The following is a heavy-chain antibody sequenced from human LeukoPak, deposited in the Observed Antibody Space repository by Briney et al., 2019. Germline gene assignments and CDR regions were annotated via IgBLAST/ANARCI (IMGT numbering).Heavy chain of an antibody. D-gene: IGHD6-13*01. V-gene: IGHV3-53*01. CDR2: IYSSGST. Sequence: GGSLRLSCAASGFTVSSNYMSWVRQAPGKGLEWVSVIYSSGSTYYADSVKGRFTISRDNSKNTLHLQMNTLRAEDTAVYYCASRIATAGSVDYWGQGTLVTVSS. J-gene: IGHJ4*02. CDR3: ASRIATAGSVDY. CDR1: GFTVSSNY.